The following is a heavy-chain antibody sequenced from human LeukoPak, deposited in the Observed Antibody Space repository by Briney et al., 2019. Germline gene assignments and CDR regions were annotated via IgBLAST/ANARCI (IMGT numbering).Heavy chain of an antibody. CDR3: ARDRGYYDHQT. J-gene: IGHJ5*02. CDR2: IYYSGST. D-gene: IGHD3-3*01. CDR1: GGSITSGNYY. Sequence: PSETLSLTCTVSGGSITSGNYYWSWIRQPPGKDLEWIGYIYYSGSTYYNPSLKSRVTISVDTSKNQFSLKLSSVTAADTAVYYCARDRGYYDHQTWGQGTLVTVSS. V-gene: IGHV4-30-4*01.